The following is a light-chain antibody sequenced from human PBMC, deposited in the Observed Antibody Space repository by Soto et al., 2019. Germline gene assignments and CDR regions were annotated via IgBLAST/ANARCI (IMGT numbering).Light chain of an antibody. CDR1: HNVNNKH. CDR3: QDYDDSIT. J-gene: IGKJ5*01. Sequence: EIVLTQSPDTLSLSPGESATLSCRASHNVNNKHLAWYQQRPGQAPRLLIYGTSSRATGMPARFSGSGSGTAFALTISRLEPEEFAEFYEQDYDDSITFGQGTRLEIE. CDR2: GTS. V-gene: IGKV3-20*01.